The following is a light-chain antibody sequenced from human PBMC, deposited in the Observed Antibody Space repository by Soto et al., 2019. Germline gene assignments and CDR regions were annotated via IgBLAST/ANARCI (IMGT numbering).Light chain of an antibody. V-gene: IGKV1-6*01. CDR2: AGA. J-gene: IGKJ2*01. CDR3: LQDYNKPHT. CDR1: QTIRNN. Sequence: AIEMTQSPGSLSASVGDRVTLTCRTSQTIRNNLGWYQQKPANAPKLLIFAGASLQSGVPPRFSGSGAGTEFTLTISSLQAEDFATLFCLQDYNKPHTFGQGTKLEIK.